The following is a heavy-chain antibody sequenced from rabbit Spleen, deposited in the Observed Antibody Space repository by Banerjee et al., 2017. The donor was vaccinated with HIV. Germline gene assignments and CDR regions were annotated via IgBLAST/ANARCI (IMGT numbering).Heavy chain of an antibody. CDR3: ARDTSSSFSSYGMDL. CDR1: GFDLSSYYY. CDR2: IDSGSSGFT. Sequence: QEQLVESGGGLVQPEGSLTLTCTASGFDLSSYYYMSWVRQAPGEGLEWIGCIDSGSSGFTYFATWAKGRFTCSKTSSTTVTLQMTRLTAADTATYFCARDTSSSFSSYGMDLWGQGTLVTVS. V-gene: IGHV1S45*01. D-gene: IGHD1-1*01. J-gene: IGHJ6*01.